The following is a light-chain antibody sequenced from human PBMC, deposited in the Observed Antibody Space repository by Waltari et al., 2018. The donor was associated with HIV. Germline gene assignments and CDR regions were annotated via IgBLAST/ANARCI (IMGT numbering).Light chain of an antibody. V-gene: IGKV3-11*01. Sequence: EIVLTQSPATLSLSPGERATLSCRASQSVSSYLAWYQQKPGQAPRLRIYDASNRATGIPARFRGSGSGTDFTLTISSLEPEDFAVYYCQQRSNWPPLTFGGGTKVDIK. CDR1: QSVSSY. CDR2: DAS. CDR3: QQRSNWPPLT. J-gene: IGKJ4*01.